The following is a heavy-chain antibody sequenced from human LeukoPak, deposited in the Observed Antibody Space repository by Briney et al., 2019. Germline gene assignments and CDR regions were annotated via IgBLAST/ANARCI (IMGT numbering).Heavy chain of an antibody. V-gene: IGHV3-9*01. CDR2: ISWNSCSI. D-gene: IGHD6-13*01. Sequence: PGGSLRLSCAASGFTFDDYAMHWVRQAPGKGLEWVSGISWNSCSIGYADSVKGRFTISRDNAKNSLYLQMNSLRAEDTALYYCAKDFGSWYYFDYWGQGTLVTVSS. CDR1: GFTFDDYA. J-gene: IGHJ4*02. CDR3: AKDFGSWYYFDY.